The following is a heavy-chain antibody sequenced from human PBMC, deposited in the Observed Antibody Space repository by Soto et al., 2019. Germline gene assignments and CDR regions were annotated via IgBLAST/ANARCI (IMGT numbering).Heavy chain of an antibody. J-gene: IGHJ3*02. Sequence: SVEVSGKASGYTSTSYGILWVRQAPGQGLEWMGGIIPIFGTANYAQKFQGRVTITADESTSTAYMELSSLRSEDTAVYYCARADKEYSSSAIPLDAFDIWGQGTMVTVSS. CDR3: ARADKEYSSSAIPLDAFDI. CDR1: GYTSTSYG. CDR2: IIPIFGTA. D-gene: IGHD6-6*01. V-gene: IGHV1-69*13.